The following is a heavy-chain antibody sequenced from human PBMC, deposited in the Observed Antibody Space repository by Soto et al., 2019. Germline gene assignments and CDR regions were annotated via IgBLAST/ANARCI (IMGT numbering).Heavy chain of an antibody. CDR2: TNPNSGNT. CDR1: GYTFTSYD. Sequence: ASVKVSCKASGYTFTSYDINWVRQATGQGLEWMGWTNPNSGNTGYAQKFQGRVTMTRNTSISTAYMELSSLRSEDTAVYYCASNINYYYYYGMDVWGKGTTVTVSS. D-gene: IGHD2-15*01. V-gene: IGHV1-8*01. CDR3: ASNINYYYYYGMDV. J-gene: IGHJ6*04.